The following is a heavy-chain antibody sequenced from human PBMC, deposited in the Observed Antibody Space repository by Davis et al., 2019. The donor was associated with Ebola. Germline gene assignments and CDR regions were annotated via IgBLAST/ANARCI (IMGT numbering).Heavy chain of an antibody. D-gene: IGHD1-1*01. J-gene: IGHJ4*02. CDR3: AREDQYNTFDY. V-gene: IGHV3-7*01. CDR2: IKEDGSEK. Sequence: GESLKIPCTVSGFTFSSYWMSWVRQAPRKGLEWVANIKEDGSEKYYVDSVKGRFTISRDNVENSLDLQIHSLRAEDTAVYYCAREDQYNTFDYWGQGTLVTVSS. CDR1: GFTFSSYW.